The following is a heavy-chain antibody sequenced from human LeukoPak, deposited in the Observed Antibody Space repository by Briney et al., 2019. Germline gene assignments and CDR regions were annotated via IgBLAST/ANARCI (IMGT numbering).Heavy chain of an antibody. J-gene: IGHJ4*02. CDR2: ITGNSGDT. V-gene: IGHV3-23*01. Sequence: GGSLRLSCAASGFTLSSYAMTWVRQAPGKGLEWVSTITGNSGDTFYADSVKGRLTISRDSSKNTLDLQMNSLRAEDAAMYYIARHFYNKTGYYLGPLDYWGQGTLATVSS. CDR1: GFTLSSYA. CDR3: ARHFYNKTGYYLGPLDY. D-gene: IGHD3-9*01.